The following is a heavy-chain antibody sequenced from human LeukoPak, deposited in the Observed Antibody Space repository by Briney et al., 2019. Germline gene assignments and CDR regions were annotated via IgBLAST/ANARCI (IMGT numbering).Heavy chain of an antibody. V-gene: IGHV4-39*01. CDR1: GGSISSSSYY. D-gene: IGHD6-13*01. CDR2: IYYSGST. CDR3: ARLIGSSSCYLATYFDY. J-gene: IGHJ4*02. Sequence: KPSETLSLTCTVSGGSISSSSYYWGWIRQPPGKGLEWIGSIYYSGSTYYNPSLKSRVTISVDTSKNQFSLKLSSVTAADTAVYYCARLIGSSSCYLATYFDYWGQGTLATVSS.